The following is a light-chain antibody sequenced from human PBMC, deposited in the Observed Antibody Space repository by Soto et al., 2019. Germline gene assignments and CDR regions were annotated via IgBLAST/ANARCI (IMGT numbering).Light chain of an antibody. V-gene: IGLV2-18*02. CDR3: SSYTSSSAPGV. CDR2: EVS. CDR1: SSDVGSYNR. J-gene: IGLJ1*01. Sequence: QSALTQPPSVSGSPGQSVTISCTGTSSDVGSYNRVSWYQQSPGTAPKLMIYEVSNRPSGVPDRFSGSKSGNTASLTISGLQAEDEGDYYCSSYTSSSAPGVFGTGTKLTVL.